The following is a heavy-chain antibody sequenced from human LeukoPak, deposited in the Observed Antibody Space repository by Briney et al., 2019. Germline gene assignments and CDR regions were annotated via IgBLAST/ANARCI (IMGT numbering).Heavy chain of an antibody. D-gene: IGHD2-2*01. CDR2: ISGGGGTT. CDR1: EFTFSTYV. CDR3: ANGYRSSANCYARFQH. V-gene: IGHV3-23*01. J-gene: IGHJ1*01. Sequence: GGSLRLSCAASEFTFSTYVMSWVRQAPGKGLEWVSSISGGGGTTYYADSVKGRFTISRDNSKNTLYLQMNSLRAEDTAVYYCANGYRSSANCYARFQHWGQGTLVTVSS.